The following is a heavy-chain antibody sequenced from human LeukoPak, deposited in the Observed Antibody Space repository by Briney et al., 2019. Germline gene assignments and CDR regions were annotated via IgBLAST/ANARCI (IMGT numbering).Heavy chain of an antibody. D-gene: IGHD3-9*01. CDR2: IYYSGST. J-gene: IGHJ5*02. Sequence: SETLSLTCTVSGGSISSGDYYWSWIRQPPGKGLEWIGYIYYSGSTYYNPSLRSRVTISVDTSKNQFSLKLSSVTAADAAVYYCARTLDNLTGYPVDWFDPWGQGTLVTVSS. CDR1: GGSISSGDYY. V-gene: IGHV4-30-4*01. CDR3: ARTLDNLTGYPVDWFDP.